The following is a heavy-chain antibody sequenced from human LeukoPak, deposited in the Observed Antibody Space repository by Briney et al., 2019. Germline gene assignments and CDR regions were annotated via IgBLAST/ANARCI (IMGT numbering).Heavy chain of an antibody. CDR3: ARGIYYGSGSYPYYYGMDV. CDR1: GGSISSYH. D-gene: IGHD3-10*01. Sequence: SETLSLTCTVSGGSISSYHWSWIRQPAGKGLEWIGRIYTSGSTNYNPSLKSRVTMSVDTSKNQFSLKLSSVTAADTAVYYCARGIYYGSGSYPYYYGMDVWGQGTTVTVSS. J-gene: IGHJ6*02. CDR2: IYTSGST. V-gene: IGHV4-4*07.